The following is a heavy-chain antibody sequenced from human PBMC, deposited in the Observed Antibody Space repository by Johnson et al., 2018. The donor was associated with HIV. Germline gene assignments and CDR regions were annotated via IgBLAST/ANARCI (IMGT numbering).Heavy chain of an antibody. J-gene: IGHJ3*02. CDR1: GLTFSDYY. Sequence: QVQLVESGGGLVKPGGSLRLSCAAPGLTFSDYYMTWIRQAPGKGLEWVSYISSSGSTMYYADSVKGRFTISRDNAKNSLYLQMNSLRAEDTAVYYCARNGPIPAAKGVAFDIWGHGTTVTVSS. D-gene: IGHD2-2*01. V-gene: IGHV3-11*01. CDR2: ISSSGSTM. CDR3: ARNGPIPAAKGVAFDI.